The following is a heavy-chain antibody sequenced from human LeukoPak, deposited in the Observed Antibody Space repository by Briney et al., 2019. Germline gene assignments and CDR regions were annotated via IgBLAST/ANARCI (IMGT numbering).Heavy chain of an antibody. Sequence: ASVKVSCKASGYTFTVYYMHWVRQAPGQGLEWMGRINPNSGGTNYAQKFQGRVTMTRDTSISTAYMELSRLRSDDTAVYYCARRRWISSGYPNYYYYGMDVWGQGTTVTVSS. V-gene: IGHV1-2*06. CDR1: GYTFTVYY. J-gene: IGHJ6*02. CDR3: ARRRWISSGYPNYYYYGMDV. CDR2: INPNSGGT. D-gene: IGHD3-22*01.